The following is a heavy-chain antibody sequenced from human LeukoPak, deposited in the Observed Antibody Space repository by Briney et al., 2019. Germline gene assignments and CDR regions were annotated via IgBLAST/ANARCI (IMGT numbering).Heavy chain of an antibody. J-gene: IGHJ4*02. D-gene: IGHD2-2*03. CDR3: ARAIRGYCSSTSCPYFDY. V-gene: IGHV4-34*01. CDR2: INHSGST. Sequence: PSETLSLTCAVYGGSFSGYYWSWIRQPPGKGLEWIGEINHSGSTNYNPSLKSRVTISVDTSKNQFSLKLSSVTAADTAVYYCARAIRGYCSSTSCPYFDYWGQGTLVTVSS. CDR1: GGSFSGYY.